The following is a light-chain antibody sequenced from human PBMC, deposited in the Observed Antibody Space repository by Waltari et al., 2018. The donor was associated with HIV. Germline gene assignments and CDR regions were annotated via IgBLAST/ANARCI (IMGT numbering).Light chain of an antibody. CDR1: DIGSKT. V-gene: IGLV3-21*01. J-gene: IGLJ3*02. CDR2: DDS. CDR3: QVWDSNSDHWV. Sequence: SYVLTQPPSVSVAPGTTARVSCGGYDIGSKTVHWYQQKPGQAPVLVIFDDSDRPSGIPERFSGSNSGNTATLTISRVEAGDEADYYCQVWDSNSDHWVFGGGTKLTVL.